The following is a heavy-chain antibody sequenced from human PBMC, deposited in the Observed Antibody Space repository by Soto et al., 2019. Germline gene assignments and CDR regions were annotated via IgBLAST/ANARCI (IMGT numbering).Heavy chain of an antibody. V-gene: IGHV4-39*01. CDR2: IYYSGST. Sequence: SETLSLTCTVSGGSISSSSYYWGWIRQPPGKGLECIGSIYYSGSTYYNPSLKSRVTISVDTSKNQFSLKLSSVTAADTAVYYCARLTTIVFYYGMDVWGQGTTVTVSS. CDR1: GGSISSSSYY. J-gene: IGHJ6*02. D-gene: IGHD3-22*01. CDR3: ARLTTIVFYYGMDV.